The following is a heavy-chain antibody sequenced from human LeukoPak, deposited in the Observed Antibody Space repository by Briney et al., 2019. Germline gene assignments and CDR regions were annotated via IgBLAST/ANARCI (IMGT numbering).Heavy chain of an antibody. J-gene: IGHJ6*04. CDR1: GGSISRYY. Sequence: SQTLSLTCTVSGGSISRYYWSWIRQPPGNGLEARGDIYYSGSTNYNPSLKRRVTISVDTSKNQFSLKLSSVTAADTAVYYCARGLYYGSGSYFDELYYYYYYGMDVWGKGTTVTVSS. CDR2: IYYSGST. CDR3: ARGLYYGSGSYFDELYYYYYYGMDV. V-gene: IGHV4-59*01. D-gene: IGHD3-10*01.